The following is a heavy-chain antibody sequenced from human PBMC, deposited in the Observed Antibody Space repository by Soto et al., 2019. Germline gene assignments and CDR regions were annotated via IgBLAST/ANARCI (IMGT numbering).Heavy chain of an antibody. J-gene: IGHJ6*02. V-gene: IGHV3-30*18. CDR1: GFTFSSYA. CDR3: AKDAHSNYYGMDV. D-gene: IGHD4-4*01. Sequence: QVQLVESGGGVVQPGRSLRLSCAASGFTFSSYAMHWVRQAPGKGLEWVTLISYDASNKYYADPVKGRFTISRDNSKSTLYLQMNSLRAEDTAVYYCAKDAHSNYYGMDVWGQGTTVTVSS. CDR2: ISYDASNK.